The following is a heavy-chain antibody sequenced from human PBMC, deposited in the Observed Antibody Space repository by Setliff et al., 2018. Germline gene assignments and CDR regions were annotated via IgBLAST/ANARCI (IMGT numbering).Heavy chain of an antibody. CDR2: IHHTGTT. V-gene: IGHV4-59*12. D-gene: IGHD5-12*01. J-gene: IGHJ4*02. CDR3: ARAKDGYDFDYFDY. Sequence: SETLSLTCTVSGGSMTSYYWTWIRQPPGEGLEWIGYIHHTGTTFYNPSLRSRVTISVDTSKNQFSLKPTSLTAADTAVYYCARAKDGYDFDYFDYWGQGTPVTVSS. CDR1: GGSMTSYY.